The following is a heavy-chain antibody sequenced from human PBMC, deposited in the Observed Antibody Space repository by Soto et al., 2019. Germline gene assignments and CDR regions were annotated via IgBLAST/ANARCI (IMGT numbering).Heavy chain of an antibody. CDR2: INHSGRT. D-gene: IGHD2-15*01. J-gene: IGHJ3*02. CDR3: ARRCSGSSCYTSGAFDI. CDR1: GGSFSDYY. Sequence: QVQLRQWGAGLLKPSETLSLTCAVFGGSFSDYYWSWIRQPPGKGLEWIGEINHSGRTNYNPSLKSRATISVDTSKNQFSLKLNSVTAADTAVYYWARRCSGSSCYTSGAFDIWGQGTMVTVSS. V-gene: IGHV4-34*01.